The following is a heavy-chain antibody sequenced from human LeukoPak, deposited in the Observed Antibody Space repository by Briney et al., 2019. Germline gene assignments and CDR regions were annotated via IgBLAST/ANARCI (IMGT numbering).Heavy chain of an antibody. CDR3: ARDSDSSGYYFYDL. D-gene: IGHD3-22*01. Sequence: GGSLRLSCAASGFTVSSNYMSWVRQAPGKGLEWVSVIYSGGSTYYADSVKGRFTISRDNSKNTLYLRMNSLRAEDTAVYYCARDSDSSGYYFYDLWGRGTLVTVSS. CDR2: IYSGGST. J-gene: IGHJ2*01. V-gene: IGHV3-53*01. CDR1: GFTVSSNY.